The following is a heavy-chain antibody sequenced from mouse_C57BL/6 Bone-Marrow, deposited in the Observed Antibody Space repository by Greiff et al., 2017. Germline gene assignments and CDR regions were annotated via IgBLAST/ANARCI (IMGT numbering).Heavy chain of an antibody. CDR3: ARRGRFITAALDY. CDR2: IYPGSGST. Sequence: VQLQQPGAELVKPGASVKMSCKASGYTFTSYWITWVKQRPGQGLEWIGDIYPGSGSTNYNEKFKSKATLTVDTSSSTAYKQHSSLTSKDSAVYYCARRGRFITAALDYWGRGTTLTVSS. J-gene: IGHJ2*01. CDR1: GYTFTSYW. V-gene: IGHV1-55*01. D-gene: IGHD1-1*01.